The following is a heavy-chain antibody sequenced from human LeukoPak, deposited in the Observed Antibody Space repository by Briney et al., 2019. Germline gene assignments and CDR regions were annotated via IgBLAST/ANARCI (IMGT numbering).Heavy chain of an antibody. D-gene: IGHD5-24*01. Sequence: GGSLRLSCAVSGLTFRSYWMSWVRQAPGKGLEWVANINQGGSEKYFVDSVKGRFTISRDNAKNSLHLQMDTLRADDTAVYYCARERDGRFFDYRGQGTLVTVSS. CDR1: GLTFRSYW. CDR2: INQGGSEK. CDR3: ARERDGRFFDY. J-gene: IGHJ4*02. V-gene: IGHV3-7*01.